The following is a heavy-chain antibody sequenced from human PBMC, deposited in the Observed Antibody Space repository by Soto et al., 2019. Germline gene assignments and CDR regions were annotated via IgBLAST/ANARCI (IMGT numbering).Heavy chain of an antibody. CDR2: VYDTGST. V-gene: IGHV4-59*08. J-gene: IGHJ4*02. D-gene: IGHD4-17*01. CDR3: ARLGDYDSLYFDY. CDR1: GASIRSDY. Sequence: SETLSLTCTVSGASIRSDYWSWIRQPPGKGLEWIGSVYDTGSTNYKPSLRRRVTISVDTSKNQFSLKLSSVTAADTAVYYCARLGDYDSLYFDYWGQGTLVTVSS.